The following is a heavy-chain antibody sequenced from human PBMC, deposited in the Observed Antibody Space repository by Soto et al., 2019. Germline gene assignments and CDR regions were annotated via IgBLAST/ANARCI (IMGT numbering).Heavy chain of an antibody. J-gene: IGHJ5*02. CDR2: IIPIFGTA. D-gene: IGHD1-20*01. CDR3: ARAFPDPITGARYNWFDP. V-gene: IGHV1-69*13. CDR1: GGTFSSYT. Sequence: GPSVKVSCKASGGTFSSYTISWVRQAPGQGLEWMGGIIPIFGTANYARKFQGRVTITADESTSTAYMELSSLRSEDTAVYYCARAFPDPITGARYNWFDPWGQGTLVTVSS.